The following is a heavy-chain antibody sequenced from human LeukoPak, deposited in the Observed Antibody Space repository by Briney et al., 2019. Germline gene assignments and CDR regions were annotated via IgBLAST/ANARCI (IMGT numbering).Heavy chain of an antibody. CDR2: INPNSGGT. V-gene: IGHV1-2*02. D-gene: IGHD6-13*01. CDR1: GYTFTGYY. J-gene: IGHJ4*02. CDR3: ARGFKRQQLVLGY. Sequence: ASVKVSCKASGYTFTGYYMHWVRQAPGQGLEWMGWINPNSGGTNYAQKFRGRVTMTRDTSISTAYMELSRLRSDDTAVYYCARGFKRQQLVLGYWGQGTLVTVSS.